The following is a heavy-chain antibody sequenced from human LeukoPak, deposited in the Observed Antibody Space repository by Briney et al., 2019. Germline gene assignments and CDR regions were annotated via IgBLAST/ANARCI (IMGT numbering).Heavy chain of an antibody. CDR3: ARAYASGSYLFDY. CDR2: IYPGDSDT. J-gene: IGHJ4*02. D-gene: IGHD3-10*01. CDR1: GYNFNTFW. Sequence: GESLKISCEGSGYNFNTFWSGWVRQMPGKGLEWMGIIYPGDSDTRYSPSFQGQVTISADKSISTAYLQWNSLKASDTAMYYCARAYASGSYLFDYWGQGTLVTVSS. V-gene: IGHV5-51*01.